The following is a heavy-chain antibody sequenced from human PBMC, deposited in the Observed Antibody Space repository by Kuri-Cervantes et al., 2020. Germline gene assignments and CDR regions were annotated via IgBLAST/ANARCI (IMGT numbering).Heavy chain of an antibody. CDR2: IWNDGSNT. CDR1: GFTFSTYG. J-gene: IGHJ5*02. Sequence: GESLKISCSASGFTFSTYGMHWVRQAPGKGLEWVAVIWNDGSNTDYVDSVKGRFTISRDNSKNTLYLQMNSLRAEDTAVYYCVNDGGQGGFDPWGQGTLATVSS. CDR3: VNDGGQGGFDP. V-gene: IGHV3-30*02. D-gene: IGHD3-16*01.